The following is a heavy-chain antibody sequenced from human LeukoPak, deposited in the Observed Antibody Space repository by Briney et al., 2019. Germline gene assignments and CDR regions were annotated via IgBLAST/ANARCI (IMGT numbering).Heavy chain of an antibody. V-gene: IGHV4-34*01. D-gene: IGHD1-26*01. J-gene: IGHJ3*02. CDR1: GVSFSGYY. CDR3: ATAYYHDAFDI. Sequence: ASETLSLTCAVYGVSFSGYYWSWIRQPPGKGLEWIGEINHSGSTNYNPSLKSRVTISVDTSKNQFSLKLSSVTAADTAVYYCATAYYHDAFDIWGQGTMVTVSS. CDR2: INHSGST.